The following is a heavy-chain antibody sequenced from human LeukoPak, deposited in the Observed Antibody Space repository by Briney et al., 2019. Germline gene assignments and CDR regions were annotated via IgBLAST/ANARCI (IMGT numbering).Heavy chain of an antibody. J-gene: IGHJ4*02. CDR3: ARDRGRITMIKYYFDY. D-gene: IGHD3-22*01. Sequence: APVKVSCKASGYTFTSYGISWVRQAPGQGLEWMGWISAYNGNTNYAQKLQGRVTMTTDTSTSTAYMELRSLRSDDTAVYYCARDRGRITMIKYYFDYWGQGTLVTVSS. CDR2: ISAYNGNT. CDR1: GYTFTSYG. V-gene: IGHV1-18*01.